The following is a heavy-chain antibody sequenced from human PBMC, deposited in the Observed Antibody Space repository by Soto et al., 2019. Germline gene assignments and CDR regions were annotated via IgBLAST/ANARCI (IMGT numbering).Heavy chain of an antibody. V-gene: IGHV4-59*01. J-gene: IGHJ5*02. Sequence: QVQLQESGPGLVKPSETLSLTCTVSGGSISTYYWSWIRQPPGKGLEWIGYIFYTGDTNYSPSLKSRVTISVDTSKIQFSLNLSSVTAADTAVYYCARSSYCSGGTCYSSWWFDPWGQGTLVTVSS. D-gene: IGHD2-15*01. CDR2: IFYTGDT. CDR1: GGSISTYY. CDR3: ARSSYCSGGTCYSSWWFDP.